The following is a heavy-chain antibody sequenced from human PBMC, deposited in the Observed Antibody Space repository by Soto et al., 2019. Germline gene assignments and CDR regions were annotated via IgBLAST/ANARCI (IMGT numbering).Heavy chain of an antibody. CDR3: ASKRLYFYGLDV. J-gene: IGHJ6*02. V-gene: IGHV3-7*01. Sequence: EVQLVESGGGLVQPGGSLRLSCTASGFSLSTSWMTWVRQAPGKGLEWVANIMQDGSDKYYVDSVKGRFTISRDNAKNALYLQMTSLRAEDTPVYYCASKRLYFYGLDVWGQGTTVTVSS. CDR2: IMQDGSDK. CDR1: GFSLSTSW.